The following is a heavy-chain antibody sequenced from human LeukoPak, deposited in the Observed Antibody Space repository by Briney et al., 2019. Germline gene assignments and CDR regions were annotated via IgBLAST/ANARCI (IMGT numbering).Heavy chain of an antibody. CDR1: GGSISSYY. D-gene: IGHD1-26*01. Sequence: PSETLSLTCTVSGGSISSYYWSWIRQPPGKGLEWIGYIYYSGSTNYNPSLKSRVTISVDTSKNQFSLKLSSVTAADTAVYYCARHGWSGSYSNCFDPWGQGTLVTVSS. J-gene: IGHJ5*02. CDR3: ARHGWSGSYSNCFDP. V-gene: IGHV4-59*08. CDR2: IYYSGST.